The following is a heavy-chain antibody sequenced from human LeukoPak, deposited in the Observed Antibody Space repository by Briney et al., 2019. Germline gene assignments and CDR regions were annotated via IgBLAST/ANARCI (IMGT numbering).Heavy chain of an antibody. D-gene: IGHD5-12*01. J-gene: IGHJ4*02. CDR1: GFNFGTYW. CDR3: ARVSDAFDYFFDS. V-gene: IGHV3-7*01. Sequence: GGSLRLSCTAAGFNFGTYWMSWVRQSPEKGLEFVANIKYDDTVKNYVDSVKGRFTISRDDAKDSLFLQMNSLRAEDTAVYYCARVSDAFDYFFDSWGQGTLVTVSS. CDR2: IKYDDTVK.